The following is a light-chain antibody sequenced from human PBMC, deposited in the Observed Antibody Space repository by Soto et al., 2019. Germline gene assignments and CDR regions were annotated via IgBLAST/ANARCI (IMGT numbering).Light chain of an antibody. Sequence: DVVLTQSPHSLPVTLGQAASLSCRSSQSLVKSDGNTYLTWFQQRPGQSPRRLIYKVSNRDSGVPDRFSGSGSGTDFTLKISRVEAEDVGIYYCMQGTYWPTFGQGTRLEIK. CDR3: MQGTYWPT. J-gene: IGKJ5*01. CDR2: KVS. CDR1: QSLVKSDGNTY. V-gene: IGKV2-30*01.